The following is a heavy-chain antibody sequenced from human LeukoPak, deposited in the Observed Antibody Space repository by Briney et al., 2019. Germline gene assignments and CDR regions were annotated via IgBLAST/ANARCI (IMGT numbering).Heavy chain of an antibody. CDR3: ARDGDSSGYNWFDP. V-gene: IGHV4-59*01. D-gene: IGHD3-22*01. CDR1: GGSISSYY. CDR2: IYYSGST. Sequence: SETLSLTCTVSGGSISSYYWSWIRQPPGKGLEWIGYIYYSGSTNYNPSLKSRVTISVDTSKNQFSLKLSSVTAADTAVYYCARDGDSSGYNWFDPWGQGTLVTVSS. J-gene: IGHJ5*02.